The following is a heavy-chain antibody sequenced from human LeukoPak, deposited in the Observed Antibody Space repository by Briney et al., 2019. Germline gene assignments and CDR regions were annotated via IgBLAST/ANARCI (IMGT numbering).Heavy chain of an antibody. J-gene: IGHJ4*02. D-gene: IGHD3-10*01. CDR3: AKPLWFGELLPY. CDR2: IFSDGTT. CDR1: EFNVSSNN. Sequence: GGSLRLSCAASEFNVSSNNMRWVRQAPGKGLECVSVIFSDGTTYYADSVKGRFTISRDNSKNTLYLQMNSLRAEDTAVYYCAKPLWFGELLPYWGQGTLVTVSS. V-gene: IGHV3-53*01.